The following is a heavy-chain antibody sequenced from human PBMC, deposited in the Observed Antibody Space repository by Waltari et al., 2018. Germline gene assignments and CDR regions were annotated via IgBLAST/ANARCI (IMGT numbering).Heavy chain of an antibody. CDR1: GGSISSGGYY. D-gene: IGHD3-22*01. CDR2: IYHTGYT. Sequence: QVQLQESGPGLVKPSETLSLTCTVSGGSISSGGYYWCWILQLPGQGLEWIGYIYHTGYTYYTPALKSRVTMSVDMSKNPFSLKLTSVTAAYRAVYYCTRGNYDSNGYYQYTTFDCWGQGTLVTVSS. CDR3: TRGNYDSNGYYQYTTFDC. J-gene: IGHJ4*02. V-gene: IGHV4-30-4*08.